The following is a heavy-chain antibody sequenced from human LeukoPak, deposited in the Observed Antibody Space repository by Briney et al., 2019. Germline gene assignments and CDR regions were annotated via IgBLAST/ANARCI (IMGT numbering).Heavy chain of an antibody. D-gene: IGHD7-27*01. V-gene: IGHV3-48*03. CDR2: ISSSGSTI. CDR3: ARVLITGVDY. J-gene: IGHJ4*02. Sequence: AGGSLRLSCAASGFTFSSYEMNWVRQAPGKGLEWVSYISSSGSTIYYADSVKGRFTISRDNAKNSLYLQMNSQRAEDTAVYYCARVLITGVDYWGQGTLVTVSS. CDR1: GFTFSSYE.